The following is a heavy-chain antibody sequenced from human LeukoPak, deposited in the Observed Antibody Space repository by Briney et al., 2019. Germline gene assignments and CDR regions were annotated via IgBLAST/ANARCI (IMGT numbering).Heavy chain of an antibody. V-gene: IGHV4-34*01. Sequence: PSETLSLTCAVYGGSFSGYYWSWIRQPPGKGLEWIGEINHSGSTNYNPSLKSRVTISVDTSKNQFSLKLSSVTAADTAVYYCAREVATSLLDYWGQGTLVTVSS. CDR3: AREVATSLLDY. CDR1: GGSFSGYY. D-gene: IGHD5-12*01. CDR2: INHSGST. J-gene: IGHJ4*02.